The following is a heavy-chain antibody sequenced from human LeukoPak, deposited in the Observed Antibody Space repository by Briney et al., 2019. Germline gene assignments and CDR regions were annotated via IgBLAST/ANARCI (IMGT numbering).Heavy chain of an antibody. V-gene: IGHV4-30-2*01. D-gene: IGHD2-8*01. J-gene: IGHJ4*02. Sequence: SQTLSLTCAVSGVSISSADYSWSWIRQPPGKGLEWIGYIYHSGSTYYNPSLKSRVTISVDRSKNRFSLKLSSVTAADTAVYYCARGDCTDGVCFLFDYWGQGTLVTVSS. CDR2: IYHSGST. CDR3: ARGDCTDGVCFLFDY. CDR1: GVSISSADYS.